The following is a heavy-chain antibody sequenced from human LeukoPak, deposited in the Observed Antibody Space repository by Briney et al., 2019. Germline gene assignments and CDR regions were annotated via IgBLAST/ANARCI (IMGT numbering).Heavy chain of an antibody. D-gene: IGHD2-15*01. CDR3: TTVGCSGGGCFFFDY. CDR1: EFTFSIAW. J-gene: IGHJ4*02. V-gene: IGHV3-15*01. Sequence: GGSLRLSCAVSEFTFSIAWMSWVRQVPGKGLEWVGRIKSKTDGGTTDYAAPVKGRFTISRDDSKNALYLQMNSLKAEDTAVYYCTTVGCSGGGCFFFDYWGQGTLVTVPS. CDR2: IKSKTDGGTT.